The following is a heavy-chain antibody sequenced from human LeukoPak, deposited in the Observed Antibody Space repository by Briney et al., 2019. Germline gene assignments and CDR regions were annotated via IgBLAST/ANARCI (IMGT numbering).Heavy chain of an antibody. J-gene: IGHJ4*02. Sequence: KPSETLSLTCAVYGGSFSGYYWSWIRQPPGKGLEWIGEINHSGSTNYNPSLKSRVTISVDTSKNQFSLKLSSETAADTAVYYFARGDYGDYDYWGQGTLVTVSS. CDR3: ARGDYGDYDY. D-gene: IGHD4-17*01. CDR1: GGSFSGYY. V-gene: IGHV4-34*01. CDR2: INHSGST.